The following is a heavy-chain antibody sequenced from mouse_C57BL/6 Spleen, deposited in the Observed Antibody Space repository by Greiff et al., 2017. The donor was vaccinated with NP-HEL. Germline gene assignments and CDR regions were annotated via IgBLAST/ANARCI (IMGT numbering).Heavy chain of an antibody. D-gene: IGHD2-1*01. V-gene: IGHV3-6*01. Sequence: EVQLQQSGPGLVKPSQSLSLTCSVTGYSITSGYYWNWIRQFPGNKLEWMGYISYDGSNNYNPTLKNRISITRDTSKNQFFLKLNSVTTEDTATYYCARGGLYYGNFGAMDYWGQGTSVTVSS. CDR2: ISYDGSN. J-gene: IGHJ4*01. CDR1: GYSITSGYY. CDR3: ARGGLYYGNFGAMDY.